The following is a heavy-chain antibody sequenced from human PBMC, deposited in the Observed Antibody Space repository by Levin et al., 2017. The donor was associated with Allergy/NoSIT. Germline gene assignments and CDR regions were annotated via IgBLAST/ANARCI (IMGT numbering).Heavy chain of an antibody. Sequence: GGSLRLSCAASGFTFSTYAMHWVRQAPGKGLEWVAIISSDGTNKYYADSVKGRFTISRDNSRNTLYLQMNSLRTEDTAVYYCARDEDVVGHFDYWGQGTLVTVSS. CDR3: ARDEDVVGHFDY. D-gene: IGHD2-15*01. CDR1: GFTFSTYA. CDR2: ISSDGTNK. V-gene: IGHV3-30-3*01. J-gene: IGHJ4*02.